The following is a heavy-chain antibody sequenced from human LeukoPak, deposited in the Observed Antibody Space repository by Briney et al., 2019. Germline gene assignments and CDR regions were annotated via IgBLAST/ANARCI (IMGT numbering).Heavy chain of an antibody. D-gene: IGHD4-17*01. Sequence: ASVKVSCKASGYTFTGYYMHWVRQAPGQGLEWMGWINPNSGGTNYAQKFQGRVTMTRDTSISTAYMELSRLRSDDTAVYYCAREAYGDTTFDYWGQGTLVTVSS. J-gene: IGHJ4*02. CDR3: AREAYGDTTFDY. V-gene: IGHV1-2*02. CDR2: INPNSGGT. CDR1: GYTFTGYY.